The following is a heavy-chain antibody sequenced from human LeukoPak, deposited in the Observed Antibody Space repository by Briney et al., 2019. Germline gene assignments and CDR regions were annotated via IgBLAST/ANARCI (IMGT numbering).Heavy chain of an antibody. CDR2: IRYDGSNK. Sequence: PGGSLRLSCAASGFTFSSYGMHWVRQAPGKGLEWVAFIRYDGSNKCYADSVKGRFTISRDNSKNTLYLQMNSLRAEDTAVYYCAKVGDGSGSYSDYWGQGTLVTVSS. CDR3: AKVGDGSGSYSDY. D-gene: IGHD3-10*01. J-gene: IGHJ4*02. V-gene: IGHV3-30*02. CDR1: GFTFSSYG.